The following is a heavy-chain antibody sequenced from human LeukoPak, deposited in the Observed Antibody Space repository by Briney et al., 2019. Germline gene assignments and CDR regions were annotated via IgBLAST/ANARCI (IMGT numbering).Heavy chain of an antibody. CDR1: GGSICSYY. V-gene: IGHV4-59*01. CDR3: ARDQGYCSSTSCHISWFDP. Sequence: TSETLSLTCTVSGGSICSYYWSWIRQPPGKGLEWIGYIYYSGSTNYNPSLKSRVTISVDTSKNQFSLKLSSVTAADTAVYYCARDQGYCSSTSCHISWFDPWGQGTLVTVSS. D-gene: IGHD2-2*01. J-gene: IGHJ5*02. CDR2: IYYSGST.